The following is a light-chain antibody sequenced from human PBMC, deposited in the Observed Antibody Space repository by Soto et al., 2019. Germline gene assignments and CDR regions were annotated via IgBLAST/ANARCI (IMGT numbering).Light chain of an antibody. V-gene: IGLV2-14*01. CDR3: SSYTSASTPLV. J-gene: IGLJ2*01. CDR1: GSDVGGYNY. Sequence: QSALTQPASVSGSPGQSITISCTGTGSDVGGYNYVSWYQQHPGKAPKVMIYDVSNRPSRVSNRFSGSKSGNTASLTISGLQAEDEADYYCSSYTSASTPLVFGGGTQLTVL. CDR2: DVS.